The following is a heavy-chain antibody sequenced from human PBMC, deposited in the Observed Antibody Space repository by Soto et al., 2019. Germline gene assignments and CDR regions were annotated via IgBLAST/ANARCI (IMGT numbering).Heavy chain of an antibody. Sequence: QVQLQESGPGLVKPSETLSLTCTVSGGSISSYYWSWIRQPPGKGLEWIGYIYYSGSTNYNPSLKRRVTISVDTSKNQFTLKLSSVTAADTAVYYCARPVYPGYWFDPWGQGTLVTVSS. J-gene: IGHJ5*02. CDR2: IYYSGST. CDR3: ARPVYPGYWFDP. V-gene: IGHV4-59*01. CDR1: GGSISSYY.